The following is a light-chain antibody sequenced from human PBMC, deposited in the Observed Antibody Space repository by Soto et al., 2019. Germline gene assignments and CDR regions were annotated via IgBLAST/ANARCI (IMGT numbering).Light chain of an antibody. CDR1: SSNIGNNY. J-gene: IGLJ3*02. V-gene: IGLV1-51*01. Sequence: QSVLTQPPSVSAAPGQKVTISCSGTSSNIGNNYVSWYQQLPGTAPKLLIFDKSQRPSGIPDRFSGSKSGTSATLVITGLQTGDEADYYCGTWDDSLSGAVFGGGTKLTVL. CDR2: DKS. CDR3: GTWDDSLSGAV.